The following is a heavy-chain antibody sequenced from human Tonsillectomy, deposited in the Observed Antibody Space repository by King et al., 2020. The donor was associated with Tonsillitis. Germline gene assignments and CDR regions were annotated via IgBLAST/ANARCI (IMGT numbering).Heavy chain of an antibody. V-gene: IGHV4-59*01. CDR1: GGSLSTYH. CDR2: THQSGST. Sequence: VQLQESGPGLVKPSETVSLTCTVSGGSLSTYHWSWIRQPPGKGLEWIGHTHQSGSTNYNPSLKSRVTISVDPSKNHFSLNLSSVTAAETAVYYCARLIAARAGMNYYYYYGMDVWGQGTTVTVSS. CDR3: ARLIAARAGMNYYYYYGMDV. J-gene: IGHJ6*02. D-gene: IGHD6-6*01.